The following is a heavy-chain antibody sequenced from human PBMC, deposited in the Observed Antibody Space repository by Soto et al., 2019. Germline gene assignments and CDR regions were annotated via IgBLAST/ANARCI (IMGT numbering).Heavy chain of an antibody. CDR3: ARLQQQLARAFDP. D-gene: IGHD6-13*01. CDR2: IYYSGST. CDR1: GGSISSSSYY. Sequence: QLQLQESGPGLVKPSETLSLTCTVSGGSISSSSYYWGWIRQPPGKGLEWIGSIYYSGSTYYNPSLKSRVTISVDTSKNQFSLKLSSVTAADTAVYYCARLQQQLARAFDPWGQGTLVTVSS. J-gene: IGHJ5*02. V-gene: IGHV4-39*01.